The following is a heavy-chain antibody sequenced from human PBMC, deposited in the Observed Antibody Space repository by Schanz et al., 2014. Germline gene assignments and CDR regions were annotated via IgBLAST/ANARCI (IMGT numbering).Heavy chain of an antibody. CDR2: IYNSGKT. D-gene: IGHD1-26*01. CDR3: AREGARYSGTYYY. J-gene: IGHJ4*01. Sequence: QVQLQESGPALVKPSETLSLTCTVSGGSISSEYWSWIRQPAGKGLEWIGRIYNSGKTNYNPSLRSRFTISAAPSKGQFSRRRGSVTAADAGVYYCAREGARYSGTYYYWGHGTLVTVSS. V-gene: IGHV4-4*07. CDR1: GGSISSEY.